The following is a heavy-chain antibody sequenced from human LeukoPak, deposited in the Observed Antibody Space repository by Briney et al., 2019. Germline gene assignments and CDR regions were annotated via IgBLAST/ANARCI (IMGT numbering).Heavy chain of an antibody. D-gene: IGHD1-14*01. CDR3: ARGRKTTGSYYYYYMDV. CDR2: MNPNSGNT. V-gene: IGHV1-8*01. CDR1: GYTFTSYD. J-gene: IGHJ6*03. Sequence: ASVKVSCKASGYTFTSYDIIWVRQATGQGLEWMGWMNPNSGNTGYAQKFQGRVTMTWNTSITTADMELSSLRPEDTAVYYCARGRKTTGSYYYYYMDVWDKGTTVTVSS.